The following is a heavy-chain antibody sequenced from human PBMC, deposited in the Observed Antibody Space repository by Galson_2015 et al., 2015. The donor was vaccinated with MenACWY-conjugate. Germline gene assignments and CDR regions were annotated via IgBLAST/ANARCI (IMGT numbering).Heavy chain of an antibody. CDR1: GFSLSSTY. CDR3: ALDTHSSSRNDH. J-gene: IGHJ4*02. V-gene: IGHV3-53*01. D-gene: IGHD2-2*01. CDR2: IYSGGST. Sequence: SLRLSCAASGFSLSSTYMSWVRQAPGVGLEWVSIIYSGGSTYYADSVKGRFTISRDNSKNTLYLQMNSLRAEDTALYYCALDTHSSSRNDHWGQGTLVTVSS.